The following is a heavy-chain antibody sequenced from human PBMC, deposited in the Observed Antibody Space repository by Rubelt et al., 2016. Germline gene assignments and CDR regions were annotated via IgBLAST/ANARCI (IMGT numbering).Heavy chain of an antibody. CDR3: GKGGDQTYGGPIQH. J-gene: IGHJ1*01. Sequence: AISGSGGSTYYGDSVKGRFTISRDNSRNTLYLQMNSLRAEDTAVYYCGKGGDQTYGGPIQHWGQGTLVTVSS. CDR2: ISGSGGST. V-gene: IGHV3-23*01. D-gene: IGHD3-16*01.